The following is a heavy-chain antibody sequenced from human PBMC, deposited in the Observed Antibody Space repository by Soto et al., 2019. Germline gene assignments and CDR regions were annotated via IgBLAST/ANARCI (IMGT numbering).Heavy chain of an antibody. J-gene: IGHJ4*02. V-gene: IGHV3-30-3*01. CDR3: AREGNVGATQMRYFDY. CDR2: ISFDGNNI. CDR1: GFNFSFYA. D-gene: IGHD1-26*01. Sequence: GGSLRLSCASSGFNFSFYAMHWVRQTPGKGLEWVAVISFDGNNIYYADSVRGRVTLTRDTSTTTVYMELSSLTSDDTALYYCAREGNVGATQMRYFDYWGQGTLVTVSS.